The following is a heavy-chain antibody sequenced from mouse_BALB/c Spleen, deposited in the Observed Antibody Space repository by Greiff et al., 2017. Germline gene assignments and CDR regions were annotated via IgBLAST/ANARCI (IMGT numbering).Heavy chain of an antibody. J-gene: IGHJ1*01. CDR1: GYTFTSYW. CDR2: IYPGDGDT. D-gene: IGHD1-1*01. CDR3: ARGEDYYGSSYGYFDV. Sequence: QVQLQQSGAELARPGASVKLSCKASGYTFTSYWMQWVKQRPGQGLEWIGAIYPGDGDTRYTQKFKGKATLTADKSSSTAYMQLSSLASEDSAVYYCARGEDYYGSSYGYFDVWGAGTTVTVSS. V-gene: IGHV1-87*01.